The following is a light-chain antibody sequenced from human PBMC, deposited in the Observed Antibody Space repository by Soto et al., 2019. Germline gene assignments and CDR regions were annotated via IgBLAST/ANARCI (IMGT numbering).Light chain of an antibody. V-gene: IGKV3D-20*02. CDR3: QQRSNLIT. CDR2: GAS. CDR1: QTVSSNY. Sequence: EIILTQSPDTLSLSPGERATLSCRASQTVSSNYLAWCQQRPGQAPRLLIYGASTRAAGIPDRFSGSGSGTDFTLTITRLEPEDSAVYYCQQRSNLITFGQGTRLEIK. J-gene: IGKJ5*01.